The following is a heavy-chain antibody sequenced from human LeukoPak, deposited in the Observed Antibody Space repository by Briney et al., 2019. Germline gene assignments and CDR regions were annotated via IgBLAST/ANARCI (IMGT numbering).Heavy chain of an antibody. CDR1: GFTFSSYN. D-gene: IGHD3-10*01. V-gene: IGHV3-21*01. J-gene: IGHJ4*02. CDR3: ARDLAIRAFDY. Sequence: GGSLRLSCAASGFTFSSYNMNWVRQAPGKGLEWVSSISSSSDYIYYADSVKGRFTISRDNAKNSLYLQMNSLRAEDTAVYYCARDLAIRAFDYWGQGTLVTVSS. CDR2: ISSSSDYI.